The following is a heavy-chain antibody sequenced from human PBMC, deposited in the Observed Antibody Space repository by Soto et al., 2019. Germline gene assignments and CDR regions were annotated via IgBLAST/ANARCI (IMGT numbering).Heavy chain of an antibody. Sequence: DVQLLESGGGLVQPGGSLRLSCAASGFTFSGYAMSWVRQAPGKGLEWVSSISASGGTTAYADSVKGRFTISRDNSKNTVHVQMNSLRGEDTAVYYCAKDSGSGNYYLFDYWGQGTLVTVSS. D-gene: IGHD3-10*01. V-gene: IGHV3-23*01. CDR3: AKDSGSGNYYLFDY. CDR2: ISASGGTT. CDR1: GFTFSGYA. J-gene: IGHJ4*02.